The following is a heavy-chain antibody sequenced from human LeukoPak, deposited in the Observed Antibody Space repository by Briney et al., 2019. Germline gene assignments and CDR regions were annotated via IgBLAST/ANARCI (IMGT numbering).Heavy chain of an antibody. V-gene: IGHV3-48*04. D-gene: IGHD3-10*01. J-gene: IGHJ5*02. Sequence: GGSLRLSCAASGFTFSSYRMNWVRQAPGKGLEWVSYISSSSSTIYYADSVKGRFTISRDNAKNSLHLQMNSLRAEDTAVYYCASLVMVRGVITSYNWFDPWGQGTLVTVSS. CDR1: GFTFSSYR. CDR3: ASLVMVRGVITSYNWFDP. CDR2: ISSSSSTI.